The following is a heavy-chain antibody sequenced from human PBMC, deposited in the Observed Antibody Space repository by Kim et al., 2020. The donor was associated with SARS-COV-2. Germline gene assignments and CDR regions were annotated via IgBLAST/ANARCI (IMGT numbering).Heavy chain of an antibody. V-gene: IGHV3-53*04. CDR3: AREIWFGELSSYGMDV. Sequence: VKGRFTISRHNSKNTLYLQMNSLRAEDTAVYYCAREIWFGELSSYGMDVWGQGTTVTVSS. J-gene: IGHJ6*02. D-gene: IGHD3-10*01.